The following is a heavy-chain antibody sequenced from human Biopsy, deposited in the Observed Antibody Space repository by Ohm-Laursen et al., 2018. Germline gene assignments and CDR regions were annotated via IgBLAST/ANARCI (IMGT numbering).Heavy chain of an antibody. CDR2: IFYRGST. Sequence: SDTLSLTCTVSGGSFSNNNYYWGWIRQPPGKGLEWIGSIFYRGSTHYKPSLKSRVNISVDTSKNQFSLKLNSVTAADTAVYYCARDYDTSGYYYVSWGQGTLVTVSS. J-gene: IGHJ5*02. V-gene: IGHV4-39*01. D-gene: IGHD3-22*01. CDR1: GGSFSNNNYY. CDR3: ARDYDTSGYYYVS.